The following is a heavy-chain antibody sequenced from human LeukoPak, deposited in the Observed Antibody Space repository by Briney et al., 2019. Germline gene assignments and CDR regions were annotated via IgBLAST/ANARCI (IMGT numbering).Heavy chain of an antibody. Sequence: ASVKVSCKASGYTFTGYYMHWVRQAPGQGLEWMGWINPNSGGTNYAQKFQGRVTMTRDTSISTAYMELRSLRSEDTAVYYCARARGSGSYYGHDYYYYYYMDVWGQGTTVTVSS. D-gene: IGHD3-10*01. CDR3: ARARGSGSYYGHDYYYYYYMDV. CDR2: INPNSGGT. J-gene: IGHJ6*03. V-gene: IGHV1-2*02. CDR1: GYTFTGYY.